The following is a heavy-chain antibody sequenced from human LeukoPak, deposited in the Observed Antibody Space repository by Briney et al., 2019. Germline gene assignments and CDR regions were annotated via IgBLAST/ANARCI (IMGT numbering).Heavy chain of an antibody. CDR3: ARNEMIVVVIPSDQNYYYGMDV. CDR2: INHSGST. J-gene: IGHJ6*02. Sequence: SETLSLTCAVYGGSFSGYYWSWIRQPPGKGLEWIGEINHSGSTNYNPSLKSRVTTSVDTSKNQFSLKLSSVTAADTAVYYCARNEMIVVVIPSDQNYYYGMDVWGQGTTVTVSS. CDR1: GGSFSGYY. V-gene: IGHV4-34*01. D-gene: IGHD3-22*01.